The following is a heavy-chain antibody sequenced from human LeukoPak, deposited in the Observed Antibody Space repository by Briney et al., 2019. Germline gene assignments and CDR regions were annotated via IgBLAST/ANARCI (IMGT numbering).Heavy chain of an antibody. V-gene: IGHV4-59*01. D-gene: IGHD3-10*01. Sequence: SETLSLTCTVSGGSISSYYWSWTRQPPGKGLEWIGYIYYSGSTNYNPSLKSRVTISVDASKNQFSLKLSSVTAADTAVYYCARSPRRFGTDYWGQGTLVTVSS. CDR2: IYYSGST. J-gene: IGHJ4*02. CDR3: ARSPRRFGTDY. CDR1: GGSISSYY.